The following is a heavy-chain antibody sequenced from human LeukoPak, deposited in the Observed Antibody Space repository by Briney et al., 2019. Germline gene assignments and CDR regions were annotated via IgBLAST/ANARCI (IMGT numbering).Heavy chain of an antibody. J-gene: IGHJ4*02. D-gene: IGHD3-3*01. CDR3: ARGYDFTNGYFNYFDA. V-gene: IGHV3-33*01. CDR2: IWYDGTQQ. CDR1: GFTFSSFG. Sequence: GRSLRLSCVASGFTFSSFGIHWVRQTPGKGLDWVALIWYDGTQQFYADSVKGRFTISRDNSKNTVYLQMTSLRVEDTALYYCARGYDFTNGYFNYFDAWGQGTLVTVSS.